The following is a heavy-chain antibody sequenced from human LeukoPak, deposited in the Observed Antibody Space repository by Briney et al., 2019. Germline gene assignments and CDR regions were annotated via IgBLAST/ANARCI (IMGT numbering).Heavy chain of an antibody. CDR2: INPSGGST. CDR3: ARERDGYNFPDFDY. CDR1: GCTFTSYY. Sequence: ASVKVSCKASGCTFTSYYMDWVRQAPGQGLEWIGIINPSGGSTSYAQKFQGRVTMTRDTSTSTVYMELSSPRSEDTAVYYCARERDGYNFPDFDYWGQGTLVTVSS. D-gene: IGHD5-24*01. V-gene: IGHV1-46*03. J-gene: IGHJ4*02.